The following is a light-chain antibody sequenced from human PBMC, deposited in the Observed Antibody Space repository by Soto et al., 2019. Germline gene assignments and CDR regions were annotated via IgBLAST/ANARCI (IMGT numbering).Light chain of an antibody. CDR3: SSYAGSNKDVV. V-gene: IGLV2-8*01. Sequence: QSALPQPLSASGSPGQSVAVSCTGSSSDVGRYNYVSWYQQHPGKAPKLIIYEVGKRPSGIPDRFSGSKSGNTASLTVSGLHAEDEADYDCSSYAGSNKDVVFGGGTKLTVL. J-gene: IGLJ2*01. CDR1: SSDVGRYNY. CDR2: EVG.